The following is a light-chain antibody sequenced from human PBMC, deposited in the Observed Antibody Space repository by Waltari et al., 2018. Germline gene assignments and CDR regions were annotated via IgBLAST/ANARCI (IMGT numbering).Light chain of an antibody. J-gene: IGKJ2*01. CDR3: QQSYTSPYT. V-gene: IGKV1-39*01. Sequence: DIQMTPTPSSLSASVGDRVTITCRASQSVASNVNWYQQKLGKGPNLLIYVASTLQSGVPSRFSGHGSETDFTLTISNLQPEDFATYYCQQSYTSPYTFGQGTKLEIK. CDR1: QSVASN. CDR2: VAS.